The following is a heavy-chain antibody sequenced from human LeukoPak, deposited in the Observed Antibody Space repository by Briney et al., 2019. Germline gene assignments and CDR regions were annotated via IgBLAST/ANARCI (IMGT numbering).Heavy chain of an antibody. J-gene: IGHJ3*02. D-gene: IGHD1-1*01. V-gene: IGHV4-59*01. Sequence: SETLSLTCTVSGGSISSYYWSWIRQPPGKGLEWIGYIYYSGSTNYNPSLKSRVTISVDTSKNQFSLKLSSVTAADTAVYYCARAHKLNAFDIWGQGTMVTVSS. CDR1: GGSISSYY. CDR2: IYYSGST. CDR3: ARAHKLNAFDI.